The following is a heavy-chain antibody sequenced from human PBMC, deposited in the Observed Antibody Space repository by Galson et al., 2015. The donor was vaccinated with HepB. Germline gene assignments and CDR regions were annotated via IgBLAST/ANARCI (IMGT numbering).Heavy chain of an antibody. CDR1: TLTFSSHA. D-gene: IGHD3-22*01. V-gene: IGHV3-23*01. CDR3: GRNYYDSSGYYYFIDV. J-gene: IGHJ4*02. Sequence: SLRLSCAASTLTFSSHAMSWVRQTPEKGLEWVSTMSGSGDTTYYAGSVKGQFTVSRDNSKGTLYLQMNSLRVEDTAVYYCGRNYYDSSGYYYFIDVWGQGTLVTVSA. CDR2: MSGSGDTT.